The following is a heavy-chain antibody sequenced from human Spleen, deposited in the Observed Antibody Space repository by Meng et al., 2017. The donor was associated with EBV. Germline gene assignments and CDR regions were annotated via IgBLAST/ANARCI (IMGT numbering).Heavy chain of an antibody. V-gene: IGHV2-5*02. CDR1: GCSLSTSKVG. Sequence: QITLKESGPTLVKPTXTLTLLGSLSGCSLSTSKVGVGWIRQPPGKALEWLALIYWDDDKRYSPSLRSRLIITKDTSKNQVVLTMTNMDPVDTGTYYCAHSPVGSGTYSSFDYWGQGTRVTVAS. CDR2: IYWDDDK. D-gene: IGHD3-10*01. CDR3: AHSPVGSGTYSSFDY. J-gene: IGHJ4*02.